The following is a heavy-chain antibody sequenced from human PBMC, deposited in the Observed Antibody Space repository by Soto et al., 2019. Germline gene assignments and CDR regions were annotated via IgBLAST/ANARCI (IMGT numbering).Heavy chain of an antibody. CDR3: ARSLLQGDF. V-gene: IGHV1-46*01. J-gene: IGHJ4*02. CDR1: GYTFIHYY. CDR2: INPNGGST. Sequence: QVQLVQSGAEVQKPGASVKVSCKASGYTFIHYYIHWVRQAPGQGLEWMAIINPNGGSTNYAQKFQGRVTVTSDTSTSTVSMELNSLGSDDTAVYFCARSLLQGDFWGQGTLVTVSS. D-gene: IGHD2-21*01.